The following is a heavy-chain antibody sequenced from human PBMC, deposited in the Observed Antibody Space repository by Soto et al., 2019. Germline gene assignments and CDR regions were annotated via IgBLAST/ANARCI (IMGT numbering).Heavy chain of an antibody. CDR1: GFTFSTYA. D-gene: IGHD6-19*01. J-gene: IGHJ4*02. CDR2: ISGSGDST. Sequence: EVQLLESGGGLVQPGGSLRLSCAASGFTFSTYAMNWVRQAPGKGLEWVSGISGSGDSTYYADSVKGRFTVSRDNSKNTLYLQMNSLRAEDTAVFYCVKERSSGWSLDYWGQGTLVTVSS. CDR3: VKERSSGWSLDY. V-gene: IGHV3-23*01.